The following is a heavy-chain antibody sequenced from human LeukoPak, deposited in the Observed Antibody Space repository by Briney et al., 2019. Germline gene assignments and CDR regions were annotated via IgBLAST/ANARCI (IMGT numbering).Heavy chain of an antibody. CDR1: GFTFGSYA. Sequence: GGSLRLSCAASGFTFGSYAMSWVRQAPGKGLEWVSAISGSGGSTYYADSVKARFTISRDNSKNTLYLQMNSLRAEDTAVYYCAKALEVTAIFDYWGQGTLVTVSS. D-gene: IGHD2-21*02. CDR2: ISGSGGST. V-gene: IGHV3-23*01. J-gene: IGHJ4*02. CDR3: AKALEVTAIFDY.